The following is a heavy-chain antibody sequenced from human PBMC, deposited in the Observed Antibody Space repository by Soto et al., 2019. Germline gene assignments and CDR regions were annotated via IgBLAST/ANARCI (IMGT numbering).Heavy chain of an antibody. J-gene: IGHJ1*01. Sequence: QVPLVESGGGVVQPGRSLRLSCAASGFNFRTYGIHWVRQAPGKGLEWVALISKDGSHSYYAHSVKGRFTTSRDNSQNKAFLQVNSLRADDTAVYFCARGTDYADLGNAEYFHPWGQGTLVTVSS. V-gene: IGHV3-30*03. CDR3: ARGTDYADLGNAEYFHP. CDR2: ISKDGSHS. D-gene: IGHD4-17*01. CDR1: GFNFRTYG.